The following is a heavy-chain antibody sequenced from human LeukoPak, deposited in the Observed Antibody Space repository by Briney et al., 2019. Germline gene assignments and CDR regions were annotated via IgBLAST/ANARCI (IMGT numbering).Heavy chain of an antibody. CDR1: DGSFSGYY. Sequence: SETLSLTCAVYDGSFSGYYCSWIRQPPGKGLQWIGEINHSGSVNYNPSLKSRVTILLDTSKNQFSLKLSSVTAADTAVYYCARALGVAIYWYYFDLWGRGTLVTVSS. V-gene: IGHV4-34*01. J-gene: IGHJ2*01. CDR2: INHSGSV. D-gene: IGHD2-8*02. CDR3: ARALGVAIYWYYFDL.